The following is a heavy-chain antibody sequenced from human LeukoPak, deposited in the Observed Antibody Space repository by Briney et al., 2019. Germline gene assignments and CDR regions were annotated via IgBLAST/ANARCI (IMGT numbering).Heavy chain of an antibody. CDR1: GGSVTRGNW. J-gene: IGHJ4*01. D-gene: IGHD3-22*01. Sequence: SETLSLTCAVSGGSVTRGNWWSWVRQPPGKGLEWIGKIFYTGSTAYNPSLKSRVAISMDKSKNQLSLRLTSVTAADTAVYYCARATTAPPYYDDNSGYYFYFDFWGHGTLVTVSS. CDR3: ARATTAPPYYDDNSGYYFYFDF. V-gene: IGHV4-4*02. CDR2: IFYTGST.